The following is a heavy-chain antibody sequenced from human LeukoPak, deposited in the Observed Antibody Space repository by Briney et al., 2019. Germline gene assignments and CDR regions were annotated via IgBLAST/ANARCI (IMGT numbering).Heavy chain of an antibody. CDR2: FSSSSSHI. V-gene: IGHV3-21*01. CDR3: ARWVAAARYGGFYI. Sequence: PGGSLRLSCAASGFTLSSYSMNWVRQAPGKGLEWVSPFSSSSSHIYYADSVKGRFTISRDNAKNSLYLQMSSSRAEDTAVYYCARWVAAARYGGFYIWGQGTMVTVSS. J-gene: IGHJ3*02. D-gene: IGHD6-13*01. CDR1: GFTLSSYS.